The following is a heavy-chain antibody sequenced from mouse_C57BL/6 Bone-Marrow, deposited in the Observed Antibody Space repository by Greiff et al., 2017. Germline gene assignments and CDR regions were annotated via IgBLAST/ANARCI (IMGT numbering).Heavy chain of an antibody. J-gene: IGHJ3*01. Sequence: VQLQQSGGGLVKPGGSLKLSCAASGFTFSDYGMPWVRQAPEKGLGWVAYISSGSSTIYYADTVKGRFTISRDNANNTLFLQMTSLRSEDTAMYYCARLGLLRFAYWGQGTLVTVSA. CDR1: GFTFSDYG. D-gene: IGHD2-3*01. CDR2: ISSGSSTI. CDR3: ARLGLLRFAY. V-gene: IGHV5-17*01.